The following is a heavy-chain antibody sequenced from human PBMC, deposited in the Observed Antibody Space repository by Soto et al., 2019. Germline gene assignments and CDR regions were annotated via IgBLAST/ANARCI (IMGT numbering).Heavy chain of an antibody. Sequence: SETLSLTCAVYGGSFSGYYWSWIRQPPGKGLEWIGEINHSGSTNYNPSLKSRVTISVDTSKNQFSLKLSSVTAADTAVYYCARRPGIAATWRWFDPWGQGTLVTVSS. CDR3: ARRPGIAATWRWFDP. D-gene: IGHD6-13*01. V-gene: IGHV4-34*01. J-gene: IGHJ5*02. CDR2: INHSGST. CDR1: GGSFSGYY.